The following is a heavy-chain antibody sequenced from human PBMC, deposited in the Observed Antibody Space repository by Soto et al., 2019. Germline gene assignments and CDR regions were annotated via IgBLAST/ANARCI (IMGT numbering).Heavy chain of an antibody. CDR3: ARWVVPGWFDP. J-gene: IGHJ5*02. Sequence: SETLSLTCTVSGGSISSGGYYWSWIRQHPGKGLEWIGYIFYSGSIYYNPSLESRVTIAVDTSKNQFSLKLSSVTDADTAVYYYARWVVPGWFDPWGQGTLVTVSS. CDR1: GGSISSGGYY. V-gene: IGHV4-30-4*08. CDR2: IFYSGSI. D-gene: IGHD2-15*01.